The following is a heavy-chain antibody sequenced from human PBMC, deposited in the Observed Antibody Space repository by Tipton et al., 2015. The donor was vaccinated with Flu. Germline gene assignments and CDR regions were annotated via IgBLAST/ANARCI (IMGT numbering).Heavy chain of an antibody. Sequence: TLSLTCTVSGGSISSYYWSWIRQPPGKGLEWIGYIYYSGSTNYNPSLKSRVTISVDTSKNQFSLKLSSVTAADTAVYYCVRGDCSSTSCLDYWGRGTLVTVSS. CDR3: VRGDCSSTSCLDY. D-gene: IGHD2-2*01. V-gene: IGHV4-59*01. CDR2: IYYSGST. J-gene: IGHJ4*02. CDR1: GGSISSYY.